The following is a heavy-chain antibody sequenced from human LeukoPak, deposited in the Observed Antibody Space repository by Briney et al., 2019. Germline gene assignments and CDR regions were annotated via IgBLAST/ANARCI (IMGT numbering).Heavy chain of an antibody. CDR3: ARQMVTYDAFDI. D-gene: IGHD5-18*01. CDR2: IYYSGST. V-gene: IGHV4-30-4*01. CDR1: GGSLSSGDYY. Sequence: SQTLSLTCTVSGGSLSSGDYYWSWIRQPPGKGLEWIGYIYYSGSTFYNPSLKSRVTLSVDTSKNRFSLKLSSVTAADTAVYYCARQMVTYDAFDIWGQGTMVTVSS. J-gene: IGHJ3*02.